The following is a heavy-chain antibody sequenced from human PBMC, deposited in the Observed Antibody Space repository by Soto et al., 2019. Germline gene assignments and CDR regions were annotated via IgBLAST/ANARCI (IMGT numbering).Heavy chain of an antibody. Sequence: SVKVSCKASGFTFTSSGVQWVRQARGQRLEWIGWIVVGSGNTNYAQKFQERVTITRDMSTSTAYMELSSLRSEDTAVYYCAVHSSGWSYYYYGMDVWGQGTTVTVSS. CDR1: GFTFTSSG. J-gene: IGHJ6*02. V-gene: IGHV1-58*01. D-gene: IGHD6-19*01. CDR2: IVVGSGNT. CDR3: AVHSSGWSYYYYGMDV.